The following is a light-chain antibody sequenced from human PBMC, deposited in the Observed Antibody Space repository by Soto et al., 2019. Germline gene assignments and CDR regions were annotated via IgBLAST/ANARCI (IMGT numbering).Light chain of an antibody. CDR3: SSYTISSTLVL. V-gene: IGLV2-14*01. CDR2: EVS. Sequence: QSALTQPASASGSPGQSITISCTGTSSDIGTYKYVSWYQQHPGKAPKLMIYEVSNRPSGVSNRFSGSKSGNTASLTISGLQAEDEADYYCSSYTISSTLVLFGGGTKLTVL. J-gene: IGLJ2*01. CDR1: SSDIGTYKY.